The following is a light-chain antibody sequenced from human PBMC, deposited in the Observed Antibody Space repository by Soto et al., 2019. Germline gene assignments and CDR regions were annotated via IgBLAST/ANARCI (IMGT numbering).Light chain of an antibody. J-gene: IGLJ2*01. Sequence: QSVLTQPASVSGSAGQSITISCTGTSSDVGRYNYVSWFQQHPGKAPKLMIFEVSTRPSGVSNRFSGSKSGNTASLTISGLQIEDESDYYCCSYTSSTSAVFGGGTKVTVL. V-gene: IGLV2-14*01. CDR1: SSDVGRYNY. CDR2: EVS. CDR3: CSYTSSTSAV.